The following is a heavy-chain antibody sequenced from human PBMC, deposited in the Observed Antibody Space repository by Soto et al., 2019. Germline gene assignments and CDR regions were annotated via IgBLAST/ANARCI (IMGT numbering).Heavy chain of an antibody. CDR3: ARDDGWNYRYYDMEV. D-gene: IGHD1-7*01. V-gene: IGHV1-69*01. CDR2: IIPVFGSA. Sequence: QVQLVQSGAEVKKPGSSVKVSCKASGDTFSNYSITWVRQAPGQGLEWMGGIIPVFGSANYAQKFQGRVTITADESTSTAYMELSSLRSQDTAVYFCARDDGWNYRYYDMEVWGQGTTVTVSS. CDR1: GDTFSNYS. J-gene: IGHJ6*02.